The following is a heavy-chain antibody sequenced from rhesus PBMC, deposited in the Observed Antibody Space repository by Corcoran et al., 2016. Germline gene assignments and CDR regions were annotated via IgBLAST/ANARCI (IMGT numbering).Heavy chain of an antibody. CDR2: ISGSGSST. Sequence: QLQLQESGPGLVKPSEPLSVTCAVSVGSISISSGSGISQAPGKGVEWIGYISGSGSSTNYNPSLKSRVTLAVDTSKNQFSLKLSSVTAADTAVYYCVRDGGVSGGRFDVWGPGVLVTVSS. CDR3: VRDGGVSGGRFDV. J-gene: IGHJ5-1*01. V-gene: IGHV4-169*02. D-gene: IGHD2-39*01. CDR1: VGSISISS.